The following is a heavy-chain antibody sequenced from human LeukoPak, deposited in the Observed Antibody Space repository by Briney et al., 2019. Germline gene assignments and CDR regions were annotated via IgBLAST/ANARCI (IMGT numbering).Heavy chain of an antibody. Sequence: GGSLRLSCAASGFTFSSYAMHWVRQAPGKGLEWVALIWYDGSNKYYTDSVKGRFTISRDNAKNSLYLQMNSLRAEDTAVYYCARALYCTNGVCYGDDYWGQGTLVTVSS. D-gene: IGHD2-8*01. CDR3: ARALYCTNGVCYGDDY. CDR2: IWYDGSNK. CDR1: GFTFSSYA. V-gene: IGHV3-33*08. J-gene: IGHJ4*02.